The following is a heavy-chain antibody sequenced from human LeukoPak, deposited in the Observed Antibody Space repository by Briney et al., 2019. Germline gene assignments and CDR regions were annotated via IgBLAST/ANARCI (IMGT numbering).Heavy chain of an antibody. J-gene: IGHJ3*02. Sequence: TGGSLRLSCAASGFTFSTYWMHWVRQAPGEGLVWVSRINSDGSRTTYADSVKGRFTISRDNAKNTLYLQMNSLRTEDTAVYYCARPETQYSSGLDGFDIWGQGTMVTVSS. V-gene: IGHV3-74*01. CDR3: ARPETQYSSGLDGFDI. CDR1: GFTFSTYW. CDR2: INSDGSRT. D-gene: IGHD6-19*01.